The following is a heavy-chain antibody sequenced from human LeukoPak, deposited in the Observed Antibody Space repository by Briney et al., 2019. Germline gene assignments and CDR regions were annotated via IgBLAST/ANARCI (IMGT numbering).Heavy chain of an antibody. CDR1: GYTFTSYG. CDR3: ARDLGGYDFGTVAYYYYYMDV. Sequence: ASVKVSCKASGYTFTSYGISWVRQAPGQGLEWMGWISAYNGNTNYAQKLQGRVTMTTDTSTSTAYMELRSLRSDDTAVYYCARDLGGYDFGTVAYYYYYMDVWGKGTTVTVS. J-gene: IGHJ6*03. CDR2: ISAYNGNT. D-gene: IGHD5-12*01. V-gene: IGHV1-18*01.